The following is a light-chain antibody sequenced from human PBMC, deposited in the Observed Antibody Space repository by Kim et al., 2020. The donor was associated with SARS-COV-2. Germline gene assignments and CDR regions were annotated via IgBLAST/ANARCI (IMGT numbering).Light chain of an antibody. J-gene: IGKJ2*01. CDR3: QQSYSTPPYT. V-gene: IGKV1-39*01. CDR1: QSISSY. CDR2: AAS. Sequence: ASVGDRGTLTCRARQSISSYLNWYQQKPGKAPKLLIYAASSLQSGVPSRFSGSGSGTDFTLTISSLQPEDFATYYCQQSYSTPPYTFGQGTKLEI.